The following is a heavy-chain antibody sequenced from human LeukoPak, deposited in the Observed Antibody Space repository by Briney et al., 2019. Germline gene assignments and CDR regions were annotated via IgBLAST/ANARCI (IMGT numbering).Heavy chain of an antibody. J-gene: IGHJ3*02. CDR3: ARWGDGFDI. Sequence: PGGSLRLSCGASGFTFSRYSMNWVRQAPGKGLEWVSYISTSSSSIYYTDSVKGRFTISRDNAKNTLYLQLNSLRDEDTAVYYCARWGDGFDIWGQGTMVTVS. D-gene: IGHD7-27*01. CDR1: GFTFSRYS. V-gene: IGHV3-48*02. CDR2: ISTSSSSI.